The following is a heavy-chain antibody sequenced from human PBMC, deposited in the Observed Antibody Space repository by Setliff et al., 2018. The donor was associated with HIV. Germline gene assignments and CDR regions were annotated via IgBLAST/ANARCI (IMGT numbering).Heavy chain of an antibody. CDR3: ARQGQLGSE. CDR2: IHYSGFA. J-gene: IGHJ4*02. CDR1: GGSMTGYY. Sequence: SETLSLTCTVSGGSMTGYYWSWIRQPPGKGLEWIAYIHYSGFANYNPSLRSRVTISVDTSQNQFSLNLSSVTAADTAVYYCARQGQLGSEWGQGTLVTVSS. V-gene: IGHV4-59*01. D-gene: IGHD1-1*01.